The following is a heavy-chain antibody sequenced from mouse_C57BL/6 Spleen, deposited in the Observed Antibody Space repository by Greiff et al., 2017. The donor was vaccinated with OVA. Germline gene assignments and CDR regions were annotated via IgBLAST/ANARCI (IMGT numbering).Heavy chain of an antibody. Sequence: EVQLQQSGPELVKPGASVKISCKASGYTFTDYYMNWVKQSHGKSLEWIGDINPNNGGTSYNQKFKGKATLTVDKSSSTAYMELRSLTSEDSAVYCCARRLGRGYFDYWGQGTTLTVSS. J-gene: IGHJ2*01. V-gene: IGHV1-26*01. CDR3: ARRLGRGYFDY. D-gene: IGHD4-1*01. CDR2: INPNNGGT. CDR1: GYTFTDYY.